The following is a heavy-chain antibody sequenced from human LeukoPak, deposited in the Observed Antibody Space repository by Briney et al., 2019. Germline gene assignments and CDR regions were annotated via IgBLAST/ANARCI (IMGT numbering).Heavy chain of an antibody. V-gene: IGHV4-39*07. CDR2: NSGST. CDR3: ARTPSYYYYMDV. J-gene: IGHJ6*03. Sequence: SETLSLTCTVSGDSISSSSYYWGWIRQPPGKGLEWIGSNSGSTYYNPSLKSRVTISVDTSKNQFSLKLNSVTAADTAVYYCARTPSYYYYMDVWGKGTTVTISS. CDR1: GDSISSSSYY.